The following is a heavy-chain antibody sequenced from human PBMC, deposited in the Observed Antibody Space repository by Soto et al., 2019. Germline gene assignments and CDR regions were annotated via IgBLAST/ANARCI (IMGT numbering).Heavy chain of an antibody. CDR1: GLTVSGQKY. CDR3: ATWDEREHAYDV. D-gene: IGHD1-1*01. CDR2: LYDVDGS. Sequence: DVQLVESGGGLMQPGASLRLSCAASGLTVSGQKYVAWVRQAPGKGLEWVSALYDVDGSFYADSVKGRFTTSSDSSKTTVYLQMNGLRPDDTAVYYCATWDEREHAYDVWGQGTTVTVSS. V-gene: IGHV3-53*01. J-gene: IGHJ3*01.